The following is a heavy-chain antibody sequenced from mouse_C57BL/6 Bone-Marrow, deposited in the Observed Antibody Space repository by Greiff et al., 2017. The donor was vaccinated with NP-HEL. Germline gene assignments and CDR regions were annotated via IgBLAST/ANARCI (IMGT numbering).Heavy chain of an antibody. V-gene: IGHV14-1*01. CDR2: IDPEDGDT. CDR1: GFNIKDYY. CDR3: TTPITTVGGYYFDY. J-gene: IGHJ2*01. D-gene: IGHD1-1*01. Sequence: EVQLQQSGAELVRPGASVKLSCTASGFNIKDYYKHWVKQRPEQGLEWIGRIDPEDGDTEYAPKFQGKATMTADTSSNTAYLQLSSLTSEDTAVYYCTTPITTVGGYYFDYWGQGTTLTVSS.